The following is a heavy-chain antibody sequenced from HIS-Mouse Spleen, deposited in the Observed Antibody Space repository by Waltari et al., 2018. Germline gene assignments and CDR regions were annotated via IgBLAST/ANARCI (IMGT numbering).Heavy chain of an antibody. V-gene: IGHV4-59*01. CDR3: ARASRDLLLPRYFDL. Sequence: QVQLQESGPGLVKPSETLSLTCTVSGGSISSYYWIWIRQPPGTGLEWIGYYSGSTNYNPSLKSRVTISVDTSKNQFSLKLSSVTAADTAVYYCARASRDLLLPRYFDLWGRGTLVTVSS. CDR2: YYSGST. CDR1: GGSISSYY. J-gene: IGHJ2*01.